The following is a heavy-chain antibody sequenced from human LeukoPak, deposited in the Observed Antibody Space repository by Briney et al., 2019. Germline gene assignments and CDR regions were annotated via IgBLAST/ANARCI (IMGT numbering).Heavy chain of an antibody. CDR1: GGSISSSSYY. J-gene: IGHJ6*02. V-gene: IGHV4-39*01. CDR2: IYYSGST. CDR3: ASQVPAASGAYYYYYGMDV. Sequence: SETLSLTCTVSGGSISSSSYYWGWIRRPPGKGLEWIGSIYYSGSTYYNPSLKSRVTISVDTSKNQFSLKLSSVTAADTAVYYCASQVPAASGAYYYYYGMDVWGQGTTVTVSS. D-gene: IGHD2-2*01.